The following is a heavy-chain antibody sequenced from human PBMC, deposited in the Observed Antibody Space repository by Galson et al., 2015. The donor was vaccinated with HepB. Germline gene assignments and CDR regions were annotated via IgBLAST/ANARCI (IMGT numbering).Heavy chain of an antibody. CDR2: ISSSSSTI. CDR1: GFTFSSYS. J-gene: IGHJ4*02. V-gene: IGHV3-48*01. Sequence: SLRLSCAASGFTFSSYSMNWVRQAPGKGLEWVSYISSSSSTIYYADSVKGRFTISRDNAKNSLYLQMNSLRAEDTAVYYCARGLYYYDSSGPGYWGQGTLVTVSS. D-gene: IGHD3-22*01. CDR3: ARGLYYYDSSGPGY.